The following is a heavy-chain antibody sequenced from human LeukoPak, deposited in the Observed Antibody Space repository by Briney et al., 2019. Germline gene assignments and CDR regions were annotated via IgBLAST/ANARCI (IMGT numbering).Heavy chain of an antibody. J-gene: IGHJ4*02. CDR2: VNPDSGDT. Sequence: ASVKVSFKTSGYTFTNYDINRVRQAAGQGLEWMGWVNPDSGDTGFAQKFQGRLTITTNTSARIAYMEMSGLTSEDTALYYCTRDWTYWGPGTLVAVSS. CDR1: GYTFTNYD. V-gene: IGHV1-8*01. D-gene: IGHD1-1*01. CDR3: TRDWTY.